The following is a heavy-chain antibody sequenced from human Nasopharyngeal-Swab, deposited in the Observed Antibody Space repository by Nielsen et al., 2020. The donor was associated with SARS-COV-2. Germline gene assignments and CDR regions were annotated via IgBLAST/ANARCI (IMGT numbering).Heavy chain of an antibody. CDR2: ISSSSSTI. Sequence: GGSLRLSCAASGFTFSSYSMNWVRQAPGKGLEWVSYISSSSSTIYYADSVKGRFTISRDNAKNTLYLQMNSLRAEDTAVYYCARATNLGGSLWVPDYWGQGTLVTVSS. CDR1: GFTFSSYS. D-gene: IGHD5-12*01. J-gene: IGHJ4*02. CDR3: ARATNLGGSLWVPDY. V-gene: IGHV3-48*04.